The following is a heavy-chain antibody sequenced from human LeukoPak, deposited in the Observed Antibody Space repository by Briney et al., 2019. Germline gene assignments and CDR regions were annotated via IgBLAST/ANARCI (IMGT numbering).Heavy chain of an antibody. D-gene: IGHD1-14*01. J-gene: IGHJ4*02. V-gene: IGHV3-23*01. CDR2: ISGSGGST. CDR1: GFTVSSNY. Sequence: GGSLRLSCAASGFTVSSNYMSWVRQPPGKGLEWVSAISGSGGSTYYADSVKGRFTISRDNSKNTLYLQMNSLRAEDTAVYYCAKGFKWTDPDRLFDYWGRGTLVTVSS. CDR3: AKGFKWTDPDRLFDY.